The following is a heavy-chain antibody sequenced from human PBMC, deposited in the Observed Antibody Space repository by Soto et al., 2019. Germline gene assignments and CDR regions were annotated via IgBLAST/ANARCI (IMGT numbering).Heavy chain of an antibody. D-gene: IGHD2-2*01. CDR2: IDPSDSYT. V-gene: IGHV5-10-1*01. Sequence: GESLKISCEGSGYSFTSYWISWVRQMPGKGLEWMGRIDPSDSYTNYSPSFQGHVTISADKSISTAYLQWSSLKASDTAMYYCARSQVVPATVYYYYGMDVWGQGTTVTVSS. CDR1: GYSFTSYW. J-gene: IGHJ6*02. CDR3: ARSQVVPATVYYYYGMDV.